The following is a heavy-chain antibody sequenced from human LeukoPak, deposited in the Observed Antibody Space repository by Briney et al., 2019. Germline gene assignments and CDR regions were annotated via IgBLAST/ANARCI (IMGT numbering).Heavy chain of an antibody. D-gene: IGHD3-9*01. V-gene: IGHV1-18*04. Sequence: GASVKVSCKASGYTFTSYGISWVRQAPGQGLEWMGWISAYNGNTNYAQKLQGRVTMTTDTSTSTAYMELRSLRSDDTAVYYCARDPSRYSDNNWFDPWGQGTLVTVSS. CDR3: ARDPSRYSDNNWFDP. J-gene: IGHJ5*02. CDR2: ISAYNGNT. CDR1: GYTFTSYG.